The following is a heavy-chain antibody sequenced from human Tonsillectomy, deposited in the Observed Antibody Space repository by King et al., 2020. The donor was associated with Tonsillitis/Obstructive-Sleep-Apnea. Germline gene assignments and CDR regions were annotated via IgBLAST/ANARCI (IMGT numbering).Heavy chain of an antibody. D-gene: IGHD3-10*01. V-gene: IGHV2-5*02. CDR1: GFSLSTGGVG. J-gene: IGHJ3*02. Sequence: ITLKESGPTLVKPTQTLTLTCTFSGFSLSTGGVGVGWIRQPPGKALEWLAVIYWDDDKYYSPSLKSRLTITKDTSKNQVVLTMTNMDPVDTATYSCARGSYDSDAFDIWGQGTMVTVSS. CDR3: ARGSYDSDAFDI. CDR2: IYWDDDK.